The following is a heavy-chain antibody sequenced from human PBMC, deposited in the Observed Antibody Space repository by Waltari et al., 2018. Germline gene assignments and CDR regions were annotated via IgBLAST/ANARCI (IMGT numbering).Heavy chain of an antibody. J-gene: IGHJ6*02. CDR2: IIPNFGTA. D-gene: IGHD3-10*01. V-gene: IGHV1-69*05. Sequence: QVQLVQSGAEVKKPGSSVKVSCKASGGTFSSYAISWVRQAPGQGLEWMGGIIPNFGTANYEQKFQGRGTITTDESTSTAYMELSSLRSEDTAVYYCARVYYGSGSYSLYGMDVWGQGTTVTVS. CDR1: GGTFSSYA. CDR3: ARVYYGSGSYSLYGMDV.